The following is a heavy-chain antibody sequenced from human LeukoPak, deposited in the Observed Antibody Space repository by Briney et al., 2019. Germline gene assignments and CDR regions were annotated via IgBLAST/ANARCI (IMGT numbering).Heavy chain of an antibody. D-gene: IGHD6-19*01. J-gene: IGHJ4*02. Sequence: GSLRLSCAASGFTFDDYGMSWVRQAPGKGLEWVSGINWNGGSTGYADSVKGRFTISRDNAKNSLYLQMNSLRAEDTALYYCARVGSSGWYGAYDYWGQGTLVTVSS. CDR2: INWNGGST. CDR1: GFTFDDYG. CDR3: ARVGSSGWYGAYDY. V-gene: IGHV3-20*04.